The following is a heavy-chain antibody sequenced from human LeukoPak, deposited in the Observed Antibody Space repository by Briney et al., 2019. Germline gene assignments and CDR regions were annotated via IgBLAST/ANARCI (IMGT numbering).Heavy chain of an antibody. Sequence: PGRSLRLSCAAYGFTFSTYGMHWVRQAPGKGLEWVSYISSSSSYIYYADSVKGRFTISRDNAKNSLYLEMNSLSAEDTAVYYCAKVLEQLVPDYWGQGTLVTVSS. J-gene: IGHJ4*02. V-gene: IGHV3-21*01. CDR1: GFTFSTYG. CDR3: AKVLEQLVPDY. D-gene: IGHD6-6*01. CDR2: ISSSSSYI.